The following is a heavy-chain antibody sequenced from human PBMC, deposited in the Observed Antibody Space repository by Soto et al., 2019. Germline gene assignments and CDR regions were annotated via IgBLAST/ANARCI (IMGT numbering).Heavy chain of an antibody. CDR3: ARALDFWSGYLSD. CDR2: ISSSTRTV. V-gene: IGHV3-48*04. CDR1: GFAFSLYD. J-gene: IGHJ4*02. D-gene: IGHD3-3*01. Sequence: GGSLRLSCAASGFAFSLYDMNWVRQAPGKGLEWVSYISSSTRTVYYADSVKGRFTISRDNAKNSLDLQMNSLRADDTAIYYCARALDFWSGYLSDWGQGTLVTVSS.